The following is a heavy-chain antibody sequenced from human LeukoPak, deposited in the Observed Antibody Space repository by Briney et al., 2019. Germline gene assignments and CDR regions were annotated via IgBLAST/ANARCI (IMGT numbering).Heavy chain of an antibody. Sequence: ASVKVSCKASGYTFTGYYMHWVRQAPGQGLEWMGWINPNSGGTNYAQKFQGRVTMTRDTSISTAYMELSRLRSDDTAVYYCARAQYYDSSGYSPGDYWGQGTLVTVSS. CDR2: INPNSGGT. J-gene: IGHJ4*02. D-gene: IGHD3-22*01. CDR3: ARAQYYDSSGYSPGDY. CDR1: GYTFTGYY. V-gene: IGHV1-2*02.